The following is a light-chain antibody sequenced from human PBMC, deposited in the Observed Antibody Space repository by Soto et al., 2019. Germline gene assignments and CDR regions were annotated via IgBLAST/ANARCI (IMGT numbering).Light chain of an antibody. CDR1: QSISNY. Sequence: DVQMTQSPSSLSGSVGDRVTITCRASQSISNYLNWYQQKPGKAPNLLIYIASNLHSGVPSRFSGSGSGTDFTLSISSLQPEDFATYYCHQTYGKHRTFGQGTKVDIK. V-gene: IGKV1-39*01. J-gene: IGKJ1*01. CDR3: HQTYGKHRT. CDR2: IAS.